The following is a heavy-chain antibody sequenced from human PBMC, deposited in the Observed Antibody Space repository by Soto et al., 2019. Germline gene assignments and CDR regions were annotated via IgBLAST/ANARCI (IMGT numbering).Heavy chain of an antibody. D-gene: IGHD2-2*01. CDR2: ISSSGSTI. J-gene: IGHJ5*02. CDR3: ARDGAQPAAITNWFDP. CDR1: GFTFSSYE. Sequence: EVQLVESGGGLVQPGGSLRLSCAASGFTFSSYEMNWVRQAPGKGLEWVSYISSSGSTIYYADSVKGRFTFSRDNAKNSLYLQMNSLRAEDTAVYYCARDGAQPAAITNWFDPWGQGTLVTVSS. V-gene: IGHV3-48*03.